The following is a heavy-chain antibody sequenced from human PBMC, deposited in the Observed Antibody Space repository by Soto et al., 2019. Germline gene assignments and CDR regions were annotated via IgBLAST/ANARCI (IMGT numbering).Heavy chain of an antibody. Sequence: ASVKVSCKVSGYTLTELSMHLVRQAPGKGLEWMGGFDPEDGETIYAQKFQGRVTMTEDTSTDTAYMELSSLRSEDTAVYYCATAAAGTEGFDYWGQGTLVTVSS. CDR2: FDPEDGET. CDR1: GYTLTELS. J-gene: IGHJ4*02. D-gene: IGHD6-25*01. V-gene: IGHV1-24*01. CDR3: ATAAAGTEGFDY.